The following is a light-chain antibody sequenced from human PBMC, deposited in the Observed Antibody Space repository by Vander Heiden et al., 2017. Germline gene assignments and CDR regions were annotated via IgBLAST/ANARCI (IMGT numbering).Light chain of an antibody. CDR1: QGISNY. V-gene: IGKV1-27*01. CDR3: QKYNSVPRGVT. CDR2: AAS. Sequence: DIQMTQSPSSLSASVGDRVTITCRASQGISNYLAWYQQKPGKVPMLLIYAASTLQSGVPSRFSGSGSGTDFTLTISSLRPEDVATYYCQKYNSVPRGVTFGPGTKVDIK. J-gene: IGKJ3*01.